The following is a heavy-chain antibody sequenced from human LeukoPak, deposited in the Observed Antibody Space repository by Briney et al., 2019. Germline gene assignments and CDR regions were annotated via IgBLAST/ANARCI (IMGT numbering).Heavy chain of an antibody. J-gene: IGHJ4*02. CDR2: IYTSGST. D-gene: IGHD3-16*01. CDR3: ARLGALARVDY. CDR1: GRSISIYY. V-gene: IGHV4-59*10. Sequence: PWETLSLACTMHGRSISIYYCRWIRQPAGKGLEWIGRIYTSGSTNYNHSLKSRVTMSVDTSKNQFSLKLSSVTAADTAVYYCARLGALARVDYWGQGTLVTVSS.